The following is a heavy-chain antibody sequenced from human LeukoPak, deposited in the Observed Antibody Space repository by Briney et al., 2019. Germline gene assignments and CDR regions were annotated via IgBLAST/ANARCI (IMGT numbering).Heavy chain of an antibody. CDR1: GYSISSGYY. V-gene: IGHV4-38-2*02. CDR3: ARVDGDYPHY. Sequence: SETLSLTCTVSGYSISSGYYWGWIRQPPGKGLEWIGSIYHSGSTYYNPSLKSRVTISVDTPKNQFSLKLSSVTAADTAVYYCARVDGDYPHYWGQGTLVTVSS. J-gene: IGHJ4*02. D-gene: IGHD4-17*01. CDR2: IYHSGST.